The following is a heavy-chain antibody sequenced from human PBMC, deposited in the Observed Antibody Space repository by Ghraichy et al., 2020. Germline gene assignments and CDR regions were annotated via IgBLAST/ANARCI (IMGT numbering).Heavy chain of an antibody. D-gene: IGHD5-24*01. Sequence: SQTLSLTCAISGVSVSSGIAAWNWVRQSPSRGLEGLGRTYYRSQWHHDYAVSVQGRITISPDTSKNHFSLQLNSVTSEDTAVYYCARDQNGFVYWGQGIQVTVSS. CDR2: TYYRSQWHH. J-gene: IGHJ1*01. V-gene: IGHV6-1*01. CDR1: GVSVSSGIAA. CDR3: ARDQNGFVY.